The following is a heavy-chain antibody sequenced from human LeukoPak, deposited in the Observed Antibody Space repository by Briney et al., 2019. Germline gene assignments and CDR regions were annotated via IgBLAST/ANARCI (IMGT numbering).Heavy chain of an antibody. V-gene: IGHV4-38-2*02. Sequence: SETLSLTCTVSGYSISTGYYWDWIRQPPGKGLEWIGTFYHGGSTYYNPSLKSRVTISVDTSKNQFSLNLTSVTAADTAVYYCAREESSAGTAMVDSNWFDPWGQGTLVTVSS. CDR1: GYSISTGYY. J-gene: IGHJ5*02. D-gene: IGHD5-18*01. CDR3: AREESSAGTAMVDSNWFDP. CDR2: FYHGGST.